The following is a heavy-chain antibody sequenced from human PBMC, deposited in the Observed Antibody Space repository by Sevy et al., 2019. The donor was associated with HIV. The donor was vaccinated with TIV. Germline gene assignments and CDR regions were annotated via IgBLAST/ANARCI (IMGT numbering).Heavy chain of an antibody. D-gene: IGHD3-16*01. CDR1: GFTFSTYS. V-gene: IGHV3-48*02. CDR3: AREAYYCASREENWFDP. Sequence: GGSLRLSCKASGFTFSTYSMHWVRQAPGKGLEWVSSISRTSTTTYYADSAKGRFTISRDNAKNSLYLQMNSLRDEDTAVYYCAREAYYCASREENWFDPWGQGTLVTVSS. J-gene: IGHJ5*02. CDR2: ISRTSTTT.